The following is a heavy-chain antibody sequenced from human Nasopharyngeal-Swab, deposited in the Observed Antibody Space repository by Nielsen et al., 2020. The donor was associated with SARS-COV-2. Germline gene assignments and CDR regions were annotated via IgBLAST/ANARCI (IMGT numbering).Heavy chain of an antibody. CDR2: TYYRSKWYT. J-gene: IGHJ6*02. V-gene: IGHV6-1*01. CDR3: ARGDYYYGMDV. Sequence: RQSPSRGLEWLGRTYYRSKWYTDYAISVKSRITLNRDTSKNQFSLQLDSVTPEDTAVYYCARGDYYYGMDVWGQGTAVTVSS.